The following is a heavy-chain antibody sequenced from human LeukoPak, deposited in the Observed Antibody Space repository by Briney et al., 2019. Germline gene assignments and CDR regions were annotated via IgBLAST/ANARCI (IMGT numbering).Heavy chain of an antibody. CDR3: AKDYYYDSSGYPYYFDY. CDR1: GFTFSSYA. V-gene: IGHV3-23*01. D-gene: IGHD3-22*01. CDR2: ISGSGGST. J-gene: IGHJ4*02. Sequence: PGGSLRLSCAASGFTFSSYAMDWVRQAPGKGLVWVSGISGSGGSTYYADSVKGRFTISRDNSKNTLYLQMNSLRAEDTAVYYCAKDYYYDSSGYPYYFDYWGQGTLVTVSS.